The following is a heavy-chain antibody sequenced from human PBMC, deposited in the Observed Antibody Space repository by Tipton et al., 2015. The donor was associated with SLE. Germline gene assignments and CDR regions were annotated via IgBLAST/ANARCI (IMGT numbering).Heavy chain of an antibody. CDR2: TYPADSKT. J-gene: IGHJ3*01. D-gene: IGHD3-22*01. CDR1: GYSFPNFW. V-gene: IGHV5-51*01. CDR3: ARHGGWADEYDSFDF. Sequence: QSGPEVKKSGESLKISCKGSGYSFPNFWIGWVRQMPGKGLEWMGITYPADSKTTYSPSFQGQVTISAAKSISTAYLQWSSLKASDTAMYYCARHGGWADEYDSFDFWGQGTMVSVSS.